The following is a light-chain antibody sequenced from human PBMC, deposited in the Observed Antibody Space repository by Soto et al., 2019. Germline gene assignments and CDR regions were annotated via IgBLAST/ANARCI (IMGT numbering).Light chain of an antibody. J-gene: IGKJ1*01. CDR2: LGS. CDR3: MQALQTPRT. CDR1: QSLLQSNGYNY. V-gene: IGKV2-28*01. Sequence: DIVMTQSPLSLPVTPGEPASISCRSSQSLLQSNGYNYLDWYLQKPGQSPQLMIYLGSNRASGVPDRFSVSGSGTDFTLKISRVEAEDVGVFYCMQALQTPRTFGQGTRVEIK.